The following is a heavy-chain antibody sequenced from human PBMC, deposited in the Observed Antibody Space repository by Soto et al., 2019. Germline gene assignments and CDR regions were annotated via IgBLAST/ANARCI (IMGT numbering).Heavy chain of an antibody. Sequence: PGGSLRLSCAASGFTFSSYSMNWVRQAPGKGLEWVSSISSSSSYIYYADSVKGRFTISRDNAKNSLYLQMNSLRAEDTAVYYCARDARITMVRGVIITAWFEPWGQGTLVTVSS. CDR1: GFTFSSYS. D-gene: IGHD3-10*01. J-gene: IGHJ5*02. V-gene: IGHV3-21*01. CDR2: ISSSSSYI. CDR3: ARDARITMVRGVIITAWFEP.